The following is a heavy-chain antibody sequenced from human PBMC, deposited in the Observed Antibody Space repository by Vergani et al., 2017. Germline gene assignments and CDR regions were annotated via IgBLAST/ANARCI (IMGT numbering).Heavy chain of an antibody. J-gene: IGHJ4*02. CDR1: GFTFSDYY. Sequence: QVQLVESGGSLVKPGGSLRLSCAASGFTFSDYYMSWIRQAPGKGLEWVSYISSSGSYTNYADSVKGRLTISRYNAKKSLFLQMKSLRVEDTAVYYCARDARGGTEDFDYWGQGTLVTVSS. CDR3: ARDARGGTEDFDY. V-gene: IGHV3-11*06. CDR2: ISSSGSYT. D-gene: IGHD1-14*01.